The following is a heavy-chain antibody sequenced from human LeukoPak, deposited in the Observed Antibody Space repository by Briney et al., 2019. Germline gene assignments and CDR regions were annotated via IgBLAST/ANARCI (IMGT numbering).Heavy chain of an antibody. D-gene: IGHD6-13*01. Sequence: GGSLRLSCVASGFIFNDYEMNWVRQAPGKGLEWVAYISGSGLSIYYADSAKGRFTISRENAKNSLYLQMNSLRAGDTAVYYSVREGYSSAWYNWYFDLWGRGTMVTVSS. CDR3: VREGYSSAWYNWYFDL. V-gene: IGHV3-48*03. CDR1: GFIFNDYE. CDR2: ISGSGLSI. J-gene: IGHJ2*01.